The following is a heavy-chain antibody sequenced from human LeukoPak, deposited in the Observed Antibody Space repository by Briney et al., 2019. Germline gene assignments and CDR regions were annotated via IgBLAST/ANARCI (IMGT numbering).Heavy chain of an antibody. CDR3: ARVGYRYGFDY. V-gene: IGHV3-7*03. CDR2: IKEDGSEK. CDR1: GFTFSNFW. D-gene: IGHD3-16*02. Sequence: GGSLRLSCAVSGFTFSNFWMSWVRQAPGKGLEWVANIKEDGSEKYFADSVKGRFTISRDNSKNTLYLQMNSLRAEDTAVYYCARVGYRYGFDYWGQGTLVTVSS. J-gene: IGHJ4*02.